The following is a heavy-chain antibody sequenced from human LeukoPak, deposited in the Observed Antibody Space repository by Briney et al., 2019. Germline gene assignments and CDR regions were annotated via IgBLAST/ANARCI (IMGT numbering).Heavy chain of an antibody. V-gene: IGHV1-2*02. CDR2: INPNSGGT. J-gene: IGHJ4*02. D-gene: IGHD5-12*01. CDR3: ARGLYGYGHTFDY. CDR1: GYTFTGYY. Sequence: ASVKVSCKASGYTFTGYYMHWVRQAPGQGLEWMGWINPNSGGTNYAQKFQGRVTMTRDTSISTAYMELSRLRSDDTAVYYCARGLYGYGHTFDYWGQGTLVTVSS.